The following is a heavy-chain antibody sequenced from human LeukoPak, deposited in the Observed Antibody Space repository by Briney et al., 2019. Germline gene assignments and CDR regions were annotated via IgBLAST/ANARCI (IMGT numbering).Heavy chain of an antibody. J-gene: IGHJ6*03. D-gene: IGHD3-3*01. Sequence: ASVKVSCKASGGTFSSYAISWVRQAPGQGLEWMGGIIPIFGTANYAQKFQGRVTITADESTSTAYMELSSLRSDDTAVYYCARVVPIVWSGYYIPYYYYYMDVWGKGTTVTVSS. CDR1: GGTFSSYA. V-gene: IGHV1-69*13. CDR2: IIPIFGTA. CDR3: ARVVPIVWSGYYIPYYYYYMDV.